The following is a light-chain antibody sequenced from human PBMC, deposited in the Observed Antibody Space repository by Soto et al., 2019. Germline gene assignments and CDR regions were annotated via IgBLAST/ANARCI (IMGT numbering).Light chain of an antibody. Sequence: DIQMTQSPSSMSASVGDRVTITGRASQGISNYLAWYQQNPGKVPKLLIYAASNLQSGVPSRFSGSGSGTEFTLTISRLQPEDVANYYCKKYNSAPFSFGPGTKVDIK. V-gene: IGKV1-27*01. J-gene: IGKJ3*01. CDR3: KKYNSAPFS. CDR2: AAS. CDR1: QGISNY.